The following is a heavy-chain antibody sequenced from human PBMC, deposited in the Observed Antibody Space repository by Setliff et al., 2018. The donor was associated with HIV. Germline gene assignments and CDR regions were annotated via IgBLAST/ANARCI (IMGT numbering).Heavy chain of an antibody. D-gene: IGHD3-10*02. CDR2: ISTSGADT. Sequence: GGSLRLSCAASGFTFSSYAMSWVRQAPGKGLEWVSTISTSGADTYDAHSMKGPFTISRDNSKNTLYLQMNSLTAEDTAVYYCARENYYVTEYWGQGTLVTVSS. J-gene: IGHJ4*02. V-gene: IGHV3-23*01. CDR3: ARENYYVTEY. CDR1: GFTFSSYA.